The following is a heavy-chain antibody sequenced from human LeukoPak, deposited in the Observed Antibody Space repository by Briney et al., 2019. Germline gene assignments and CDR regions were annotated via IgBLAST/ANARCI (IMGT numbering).Heavy chain of an antibody. D-gene: IGHD6-13*01. CDR1: GFTFSDYY. J-gene: IGHJ4*02. CDR2: ISSSGSTI. Sequence: PGGSLRLSCAASGFTFSDYYMSWIRQAPGKGLEWVSYISSSGSTIYYADSVKGRFTISRDNAKNSLYLQMNSLRAEDTAVYYCAKCISSWYIPNFDYWGQGTLVTVSS. V-gene: IGHV3-11*01. CDR3: AKCISSWYIPNFDY.